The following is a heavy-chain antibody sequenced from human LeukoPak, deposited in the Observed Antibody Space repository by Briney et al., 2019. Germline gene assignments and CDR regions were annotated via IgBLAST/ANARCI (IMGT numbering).Heavy chain of an antibody. CDR2: ISGSGGST. V-gene: IGHV3-23*01. CDR1: GFTFSSYA. J-gene: IGHJ5*02. Sequence: GGSLRLSCAASGFTFSSYAMSWVRQAPGKGQEWVSAISGSGGSTYYADSVKGRFTISGDNSKNTLYLQMNSLRAEDTAVYYCAKVHSVGNWFDPWGQGTLVTVSS. D-gene: IGHD1-26*01. CDR3: AKVHSVGNWFDP.